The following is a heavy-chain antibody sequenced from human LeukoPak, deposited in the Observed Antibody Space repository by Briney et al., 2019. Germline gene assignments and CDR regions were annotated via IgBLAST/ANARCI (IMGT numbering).Heavy chain of an antibody. CDR2: ISSRSIYI. V-gene: IGHV3-21*01. CDR3: ARDYYDSSGYNFAY. CDR1: GFTFSSYA. J-gene: IGHJ4*02. D-gene: IGHD3-22*01. Sequence: PGGSLRLSCAASGFTFSSYAMSWVRQAPGKWLECVSSISSRSIYIYYADSVKVRFTIARDNAKNSLYLQMNSLRAEDTAVYYCARDYYDSSGYNFAYWGQGTLVTVSS.